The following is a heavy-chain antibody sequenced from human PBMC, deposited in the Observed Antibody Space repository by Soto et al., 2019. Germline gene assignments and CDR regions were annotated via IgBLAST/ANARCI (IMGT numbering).Heavy chain of an antibody. J-gene: IGHJ5*02. CDR1: GFTFSSYA. Sequence: GGSLRLSCAASGFTFSSYAMHWVRQAPGKGLEWVAVISYDGSNKYYADSVKGRFTISRDNSKNTLYLQMNSLRAEDTAVYYCARDKYGYNWFDPWGQGTLVTVSS. CDR2: ISYDGSNK. V-gene: IGHV3-30-3*01. D-gene: IGHD2-2*03. CDR3: ARDKYGYNWFDP.